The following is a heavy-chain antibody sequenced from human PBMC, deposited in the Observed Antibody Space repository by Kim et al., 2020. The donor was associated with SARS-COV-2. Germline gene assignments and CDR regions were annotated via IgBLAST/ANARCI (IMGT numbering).Heavy chain of an antibody. CDR2: IYYSWIT. D-gene: IGHD2-15*01. Sequence: SETLSLTCTVSGGSISSSSYYWGWIRQPPGKGLEWIGSIYYSWITYYNPSLKSRVTISVDTSKNQFSLKRSSVTAADTAVYYCARQARGNSVVVVAAPTTFDYWGQGTLVTVSS. V-gene: IGHV4-39*01. J-gene: IGHJ4*02. CDR1: GGSISSSSYY. CDR3: ARQARGNSVVVVAAPTTFDY.